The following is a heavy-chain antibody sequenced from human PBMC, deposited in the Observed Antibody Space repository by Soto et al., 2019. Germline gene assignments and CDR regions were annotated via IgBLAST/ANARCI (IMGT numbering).Heavy chain of an antibody. J-gene: IGHJ4*02. D-gene: IGHD2-8*01. CDR3: ARVREDLVLLVALDY. V-gene: IGHV3-30*03. Sequence: QVQLVESGGGVVQPGRSLRLSCAASGFIFSDYAMHWVRQAPGKGLEWVAVISDDGKNKYYGGSVKGRFTISRDNSKNTLYLEMNSLRVEDTAVYSCARVREDLVLLVALDYWGQGTLVSASS. CDR2: ISDDGKNK. CDR1: GFIFSDYA.